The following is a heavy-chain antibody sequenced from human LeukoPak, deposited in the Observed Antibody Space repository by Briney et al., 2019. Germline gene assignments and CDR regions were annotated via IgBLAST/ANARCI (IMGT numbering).Heavy chain of an antibody. Sequence: GGSLRLSCAASGFTFTSYWMTWVRQAPGKGLEWVANINQDESEKYYVDSAKGRFTISRDNAKKSLFLQMNNLRAEDTAVYYCVRGGGYCSRTSCQRGDYWGQGTLVTVSS. V-gene: IGHV3-7*01. CDR2: INQDESEK. J-gene: IGHJ4*02. CDR3: VRGGGYCSRTSCQRGDY. CDR1: GFTFTSYW. D-gene: IGHD2-2*01.